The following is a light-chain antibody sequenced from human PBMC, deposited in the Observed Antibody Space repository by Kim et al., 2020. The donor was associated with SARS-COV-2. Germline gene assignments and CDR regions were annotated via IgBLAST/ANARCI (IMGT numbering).Light chain of an antibody. J-gene: IGLJ2*01. CDR3: CSYAGSQTLL. Sequence: GQYGTSACTRTNSYVGGSAYVSWYQQHPGKAPKLMICDVNERPSGVPDRFSGSKSGNTASLTISGLQADDEADYYCCSYAGSQTLLFGGGTQLTVL. CDR1: NSYVGGSAY. V-gene: IGLV2-11*01. CDR2: DVN.